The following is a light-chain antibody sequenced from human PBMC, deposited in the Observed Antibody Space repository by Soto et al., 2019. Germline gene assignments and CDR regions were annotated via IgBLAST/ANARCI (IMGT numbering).Light chain of an antibody. J-gene: IGKJ5*01. V-gene: IGKV3-11*01. CDR1: QSVSSM. CDR2: GAS. Sequence: EIGMTQSPGTLSLSPGERATLSCRASQSVSSMVACYQPTPGQAPRLLISGASSRATRIPARFSGSGSGTDFTLTISSLHPEDFAVDYCQHRSKWPPTFGQGTRLAIK. CDR3: QHRSKWPPT.